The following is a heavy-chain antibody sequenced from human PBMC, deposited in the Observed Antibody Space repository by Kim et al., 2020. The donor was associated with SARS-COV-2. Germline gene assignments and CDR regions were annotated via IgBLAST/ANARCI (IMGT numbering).Heavy chain of an antibody. J-gene: IGHJ5*02. V-gene: IGHV1-2*02. CDR3: AKDFAERMGEWWFDP. D-gene: IGHD3-16*01. Sequence: QKFQGRVTMTRDTSISTAYMELSRLRSDDTAVYYCAKDFAERMGEWWFDPWGQGTLVTVSS.